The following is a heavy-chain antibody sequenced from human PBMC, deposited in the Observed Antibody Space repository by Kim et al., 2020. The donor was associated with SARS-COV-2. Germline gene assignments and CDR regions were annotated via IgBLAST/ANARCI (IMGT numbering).Heavy chain of an antibody. CDR2: IKQDGSEQ. Sequence: LSLTCAASGFTFSSYWMTWVRQAPGKGLEWVANIKQDGSEQSYVDSVKGRFTVSRDNAKNSLYLQMNSLRVEDTAVIYCAGATDYGSGSRSLPGNHW. J-gene: IGHJ1*01. V-gene: IGHV3-7*05. CDR1: GFTFSSYW. D-gene: IGHD3-10*01. CDR3: AGATDYGSGSRSLPGNH.